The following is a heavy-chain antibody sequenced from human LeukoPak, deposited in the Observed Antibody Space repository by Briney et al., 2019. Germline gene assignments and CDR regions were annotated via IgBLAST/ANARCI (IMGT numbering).Heavy chain of an antibody. CDR2: ISSSSSYI. CDR3: ARDVSSGYYSRRKYFDY. V-gene: IGHV3-21*01. J-gene: IGHJ4*02. D-gene: IGHD3-22*01. Sequence: AGSLRLSCAASGFTFSSYSMNWVRQAPGKGLEWVSSISSSSSYIYYADSVKGRFTISRDNAKNSLYLQMNSLRAEDTAVYYCARDVSSGYYSRRKYFDYWGQGTLVTVSS. CDR1: GFTFSSYS.